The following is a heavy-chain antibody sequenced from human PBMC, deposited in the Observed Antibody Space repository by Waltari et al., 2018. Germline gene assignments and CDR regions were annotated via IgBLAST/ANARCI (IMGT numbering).Heavy chain of an antibody. CDR3: ARDRGLVVVIANLDY. J-gene: IGHJ4*02. D-gene: IGHD2-21*01. CDR1: GLPLRRYA. CDR2: ISYDGSNK. Sequence: QVQLVESGGGVVKPGGSLSLSCADSGLPLRRYALHRVSQAPGKGLDVVAVISYDGSNKYYADSVKGRFTISRDNSKNTLYLQMNSLRAEDTAVYYCARDRGLVVVIANLDYWGQGTLVTVSS. V-gene: IGHV3-30-3*01.